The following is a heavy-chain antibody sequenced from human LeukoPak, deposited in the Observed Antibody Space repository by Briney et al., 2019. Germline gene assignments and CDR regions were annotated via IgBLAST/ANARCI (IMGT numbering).Heavy chain of an antibody. V-gene: IGHV3-11*01. J-gene: IGHJ4*02. Sequence: PGGSLRLSCAASRFTFTDFYMTWVRQAPGKGLEWHAYIAPRGKVVKYAASVEGRFTVSRDNVQNSVVLQMNSLRVDDTAVYYCTSDHRRCDYWGQGTLVTVSS. CDR3: TSDHRRCDY. CDR1: RFTFTDFY. CDR2: IAPRGKVV. D-gene: IGHD3-16*02.